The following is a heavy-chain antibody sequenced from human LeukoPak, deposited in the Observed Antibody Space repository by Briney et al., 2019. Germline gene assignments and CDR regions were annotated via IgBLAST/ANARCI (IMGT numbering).Heavy chain of an antibody. CDR3: ARETYYGSGSYSPIGVYFDY. Sequence: SVKVSCKASGGTFSSYAVSWVRQALGQGLEWMGGIIPIFGTANYAQKFQGRVTITADESTSTAYMELSSLRSEDTAVYYCARETYYGSGSYSPIGVYFDYWGQGTLVTVSS. CDR2: IIPIFGTA. D-gene: IGHD3-10*01. V-gene: IGHV1-69*13. J-gene: IGHJ4*02. CDR1: GGTFSSYA.